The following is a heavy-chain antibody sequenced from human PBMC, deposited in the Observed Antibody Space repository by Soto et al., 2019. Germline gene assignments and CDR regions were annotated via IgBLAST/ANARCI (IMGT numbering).Heavy chain of an antibody. D-gene: IGHD6-19*01. CDR3: ARTAPYSSGWYEPWYFDL. V-gene: IGHV2-26*01. CDR1: GFSLSNARMG. J-gene: IGHJ2*01. CDR2: IFSNDEK. Sequence: QVTLKESGPVLLKSTETLTLTCTVSGFSLSNARMGVSWIRQPPGKALEWLAHIFSNDEKSYSTSLKSRLTISKATSKSQVVLTMTNMDPVDTATYYCARTAPYSSGWYEPWYFDLWGRGTLVTVSS.